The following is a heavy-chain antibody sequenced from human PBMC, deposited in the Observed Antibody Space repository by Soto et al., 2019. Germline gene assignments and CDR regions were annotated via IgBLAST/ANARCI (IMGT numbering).Heavy chain of an antibody. CDR1: GFTVSSNY. Sequence: EVQLVESGGGLIQPGGSLRLSCAASGFTVSSNYMSWVRQAPGKGLEWVSVIYSGDTTYYADSVKGRFTISRDHSKNTPYLQVNSLSDEDTAVYYCARDLRTLSGMDGWGQGTTVTVS. CDR2: IYSGDTT. CDR3: ARDLRTLSGMDG. V-gene: IGHV3-53*01. J-gene: IGHJ6*01.